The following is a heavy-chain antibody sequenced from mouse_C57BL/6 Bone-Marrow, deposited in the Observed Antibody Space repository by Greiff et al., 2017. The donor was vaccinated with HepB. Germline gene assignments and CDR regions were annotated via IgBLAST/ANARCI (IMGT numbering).Heavy chain of an antibody. D-gene: IGHD1-1*01. Sequence: EVQGVESGGGLVKPGGSLKLSCAASGFTFSSYAMSWVRQTPEKRLEWVATISDGGSYTYYPDNVKGRFTISRDNAKNNLYLQMSHLKSEDTAMYYCAIESDYGSSLDYYFDYWGQGTTLTVSS. CDR2: ISDGGSYT. CDR3: AIESDYGSSLDYYFDY. V-gene: IGHV5-4*01. CDR1: GFTFSSYA. J-gene: IGHJ2*01.